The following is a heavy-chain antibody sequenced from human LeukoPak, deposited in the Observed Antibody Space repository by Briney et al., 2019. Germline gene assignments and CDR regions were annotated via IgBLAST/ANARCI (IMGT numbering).Heavy chain of an antibody. Sequence: SETLSLTCTVSGGSISSSSYYWGWIRQPPGKGLEWIGSIYYSGSTYYNPSLKSRVTISVDTSKNQFSLNLTSVTAADTAVYYCAGHPVAGNSVYYYGMDVWGQGTTVTVSS. V-gene: IGHV4-39*01. J-gene: IGHJ6*02. D-gene: IGHD6-19*01. CDR3: AGHPVAGNSVYYYGMDV. CDR2: IYYSGST. CDR1: GGSISSSSYY.